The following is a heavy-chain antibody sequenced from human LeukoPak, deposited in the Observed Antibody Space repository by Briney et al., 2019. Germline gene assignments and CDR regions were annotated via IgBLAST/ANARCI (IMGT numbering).Heavy chain of an antibody. V-gene: IGHV4-34*01. CDR1: GGSFSGYY. CDR2: INHSGST. J-gene: IGHJ6*02. CDR3: ARCRVVREVIYYYYYGMDV. Sequence: PSETLSLTCAVSGGSFSGYYWSWIRQPPGKGLEWIGEINHSGSTNYNPSLKSRVTISVDTSKNQFSLKLSSVTAADTAVYYCARCRVVREVIYYYYYGMDVWGQGTTVTVSS. D-gene: IGHD3-10*01.